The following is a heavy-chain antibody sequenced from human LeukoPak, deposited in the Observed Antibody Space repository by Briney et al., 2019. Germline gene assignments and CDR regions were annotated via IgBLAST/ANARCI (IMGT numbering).Heavy chain of an antibody. V-gene: IGHV3-7*03. CDR1: GLTLSNYW. J-gene: IGHJ4*02. Sequence: GGSLRLSCAASGLTLSNYWMIWVRQAPGKGLQWVAKIKQNGSEKYYVDSVKGRFTISRDNAENSLYLQMNSLRVEDTAVYYCAARSSGNPYFWGQGTLVTVSS. CDR3: AARSSGNPYF. CDR2: IKQNGSEK. D-gene: IGHD1-26*01.